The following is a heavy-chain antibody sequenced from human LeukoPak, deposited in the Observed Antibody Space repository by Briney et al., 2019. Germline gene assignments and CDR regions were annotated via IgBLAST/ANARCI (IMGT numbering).Heavy chain of an antibody. Sequence: PSETLSLTCTVSGGSISSYYWSWIRQPPGKRLEWIGYIYYSGSTNYNPSLKSRVTISVDTSKNHLSLKLTSVTAADTAMYYCVYDSSGYYYNFDYWGQGILVTVSS. CDR3: VYDSSGYYYNFDY. D-gene: IGHD3-22*01. V-gene: IGHV4-59*08. CDR2: IYYSGST. J-gene: IGHJ4*02. CDR1: GGSISSYY.